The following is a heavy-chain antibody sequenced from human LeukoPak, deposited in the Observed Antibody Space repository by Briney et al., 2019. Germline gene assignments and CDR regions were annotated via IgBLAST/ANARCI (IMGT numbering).Heavy chain of an antibody. J-gene: IGHJ3*02. CDR2: IYYSGST. CDR3: ASYGSGRVFDI. CDR1: GGSISSGDYY. V-gene: IGHV4-30-4*01. Sequence: KASETLSLTCTVSGGSISSGDYYWSWIRQPPGKGLEWIGYIYYSGSTYYNPSLKSRVTISVDTSKNQFSLKLSSVTAADTAVYYCASYGSGRVFDIWGQGTMVTVSS. D-gene: IGHD3-10*01.